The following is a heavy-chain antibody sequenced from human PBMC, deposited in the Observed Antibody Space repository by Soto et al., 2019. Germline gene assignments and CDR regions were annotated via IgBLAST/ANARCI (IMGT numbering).Heavy chain of an antibody. V-gene: IGHV3-48*02. D-gene: IGHD3-9*01. CDR1: GFTFSDYS. CDR3: SRDRMRGTDILTGYLDCCEG. CDR2: ISSGGSTI. J-gene: IGHJ4*02. Sequence: GGSLRLSCAASGFTFSDYSMNWVRQAPGKGLEWVSYISSGGSTIYYADSVKGRFTISRDNVKNSLYLQMDSLRDEDTAGYYCSRDRMRGTDILTGYLDCCEGWGQGT.